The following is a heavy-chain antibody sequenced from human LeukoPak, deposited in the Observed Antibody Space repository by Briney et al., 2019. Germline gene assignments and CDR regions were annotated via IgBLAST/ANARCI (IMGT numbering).Heavy chain of an antibody. CDR1: GFTFSSSA. CDR2: IVGGSGNT. CDR3: AVPSPRGYYYGMDV. J-gene: IGHJ6*02. D-gene: IGHD3-10*01. Sequence: ASVKVSCKASGFTFSSSAVQWVRQARGQRLEWIGWIVGGSGNTSYAQKFQERVTITRDMSTSTAYMELSSLRSDDTAVYYCAVPSPRGYYYGMDVWGQGTTVTVSS. V-gene: IGHV1-58*01.